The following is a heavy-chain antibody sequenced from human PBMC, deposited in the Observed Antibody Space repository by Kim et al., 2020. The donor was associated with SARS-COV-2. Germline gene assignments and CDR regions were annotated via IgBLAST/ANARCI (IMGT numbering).Heavy chain of an antibody. D-gene: IGHD1-1*01. J-gene: IGHJ4*02. CDR2: T. CDR3: ATTSLNWSFDS. V-gene: IGHV1-46*01. Sequence: TSYTQKFQGRVTMTRDTSTSIAYMELSSLRSEDTAVYYCATTSLNWSFDSWGQGTLVTVSS.